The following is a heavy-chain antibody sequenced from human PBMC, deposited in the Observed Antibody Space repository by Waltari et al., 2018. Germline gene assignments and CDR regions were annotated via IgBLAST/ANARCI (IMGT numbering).Heavy chain of an antibody. V-gene: IGHV3-30*15. Sequence: QVQLVDSGGGVVQPGRCLRRSCAASGFTFSTYARPWVRQAPGKGLDWVAVVSSDGSITYYAESVKGRFTISRDNSKNTVYLQMSSLRAEDTGIYYCAREIGYSGALDYWGLGDLVTVSS. D-gene: IGHD2-15*01. J-gene: IGHJ4*02. CDR1: GFTFSTYA. CDR3: AREIGYSGALDY. CDR2: VSSDGSIT.